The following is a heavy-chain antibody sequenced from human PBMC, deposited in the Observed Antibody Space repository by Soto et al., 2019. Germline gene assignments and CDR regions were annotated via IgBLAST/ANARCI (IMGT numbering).Heavy chain of an antibody. CDR2: IDPSDSYT. CDR1: GYTFTTYW. J-gene: IGHJ4*02. CDR3: ACPRQDYGDRPYDY. V-gene: IGHV5-10-1*01. Sequence: PGESLKISCQGSGYTFTTYWITWVRQMPGRGLEWMGRIDPSDSYTNYSPSFQGRVTISADKSTNTAYLEWRSLKASDSAIYYCACPRQDYGDRPYDYWGQGTLVTVSS. D-gene: IGHD2-21*02.